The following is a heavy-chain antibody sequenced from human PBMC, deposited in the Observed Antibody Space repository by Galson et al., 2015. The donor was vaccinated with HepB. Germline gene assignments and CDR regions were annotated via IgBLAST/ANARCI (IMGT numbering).Heavy chain of an antibody. CDR1: GFTFSSYA. Sequence: SLRLSCAASGFTFSSYAMSWVRQAPGKGLEWVSAISGSGGSTYYADSVKGRFTISRDNSKNTLYLQMNSLRAEDTAVYYCAKDGLWDLTGYLYDAFDIWGQGTMVTVSS. CDR2: ISGSGGST. D-gene: IGHD3-9*01. V-gene: IGHV3-23*01. J-gene: IGHJ3*02. CDR3: AKDGLWDLTGYLYDAFDI.